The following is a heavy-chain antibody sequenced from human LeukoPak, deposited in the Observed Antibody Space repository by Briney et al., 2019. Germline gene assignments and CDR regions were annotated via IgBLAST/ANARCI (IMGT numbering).Heavy chain of an antibody. D-gene: IGHD5-12*01. Sequence: SETLSLTCAVYGGSFSGYYWSWIRQPPGKGLEWIGEINHSGSTNYNPSLKSRVTISVDTSKNQFSLKLSSVTAADTAVYYCARGGVATRASDIWGQGTMVTVSS. CDR2: INHSGST. CDR1: GGSFSGYY. V-gene: IGHV4-34*01. J-gene: IGHJ3*02. CDR3: ARGGVATRASDI.